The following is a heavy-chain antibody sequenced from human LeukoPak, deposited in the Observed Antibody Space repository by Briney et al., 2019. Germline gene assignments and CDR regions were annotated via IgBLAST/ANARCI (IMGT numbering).Heavy chain of an antibody. J-gene: IGHJ4*02. CDR1: GASFSGYY. Sequence: PSETLSLTCAVYGASFSGYYWSWIRQPPGKGLEGSGEINHRGSTNYNPSLKRRVTISVDTSKNQFSLKMSSVTAADTAVYYCASLEGGYCSGGSCLRNSPFDYWGQGTLVTVSS. CDR3: ASLEGGYCSGGSCLRNSPFDY. V-gene: IGHV4-34*01. D-gene: IGHD2-15*01. CDR2: INHRGST.